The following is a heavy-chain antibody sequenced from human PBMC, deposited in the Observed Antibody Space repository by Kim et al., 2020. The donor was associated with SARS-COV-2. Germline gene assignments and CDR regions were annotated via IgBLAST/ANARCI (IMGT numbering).Heavy chain of an antibody. D-gene: IGHD3-3*01. CDR2: IYYSGST. CDR3: ARREWFFDY. J-gene: IGHJ4*02. CDR1: GGSISSSSYY. V-gene: IGHV4-39*01. Sequence: SETLSLTCTVSGGSISSSSYYWGWIRQPPGKGLEWIGSIYYSGSTYYNPSLKSRVTISVDTSKNQFSLKLSSVTAADTAVYYCARREWFFDYWGQGTLVTVSS.